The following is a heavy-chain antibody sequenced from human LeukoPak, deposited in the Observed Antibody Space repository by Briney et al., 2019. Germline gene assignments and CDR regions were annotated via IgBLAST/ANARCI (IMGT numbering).Heavy chain of an antibody. CDR1: GYTFTNYG. J-gene: IGHJ4*02. V-gene: IGHV1-18*01. CDR2: ISAYIANT. Sequence: ASVKVSCKASGYTFTNYGISWVRQAPGQGLEWMGWISAYIANTYYAQKLQGRVTMTTDTSTSTAYMELRSLRSDDTAVYYCARDFYSSPDYWGQGTLVTVSS. D-gene: IGHD6-13*01. CDR3: ARDFYSSPDY.